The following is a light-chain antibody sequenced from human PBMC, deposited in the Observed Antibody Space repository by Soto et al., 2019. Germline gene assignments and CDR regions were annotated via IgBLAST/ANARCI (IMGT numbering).Light chain of an antibody. J-gene: IGKJ4*01. CDR3: QQLNNYPLT. Sequence: DIQVTQSPASVSASLGDRVTITCRASQGIGSYLAWYQQKPGKAPRLLIYAASTLQSGVPSRFSGSGSDTEFTLTISSLQPEDFATYYCQQLNNYPLTFGGGTKVDIK. CDR1: QGIGSY. CDR2: AAS. V-gene: IGKV1-9*01.